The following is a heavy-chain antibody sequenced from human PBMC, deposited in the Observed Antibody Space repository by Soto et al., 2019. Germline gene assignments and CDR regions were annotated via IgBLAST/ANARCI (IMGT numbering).Heavy chain of an antibody. J-gene: IGHJ4*02. D-gene: IGHD5-18*01. CDR2: IYYSGST. V-gene: IGHV4-39*01. Sequence: SETLSLTCTVSGGSISSYYWGWIRQPPGKGLEWIGSIYYSGSTYYNPSLKSRVTISVDTSKNQFSLKLSSVTAADTAVYYCARYFHTAMAKSDYWGQGTLVTVS. CDR1: GGSISSYY. CDR3: ARYFHTAMAKSDY.